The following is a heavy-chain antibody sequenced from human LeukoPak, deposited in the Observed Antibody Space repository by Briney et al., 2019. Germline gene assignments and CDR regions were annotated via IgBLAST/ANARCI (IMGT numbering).Heavy chain of an antibody. J-gene: IGHJ4*02. V-gene: IGHV4-61*02. CDR2: IYTSGST. CDR1: GGSVSSGNYY. Sequence: SQTLTLTCTVSGGSVSSGNYYWTWIRQPAGKGLEWIGRIYTSGSTNYNPSLKSRVTISIDASKNQFSLKLSSVTAADTAVYYCASGYDSSGYRFDYWGQGTLVTVSS. CDR3: ASGYDSSGYRFDY. D-gene: IGHD3-22*01.